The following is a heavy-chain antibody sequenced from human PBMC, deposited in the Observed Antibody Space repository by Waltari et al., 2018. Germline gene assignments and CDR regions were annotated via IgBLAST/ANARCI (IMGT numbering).Heavy chain of an antibody. D-gene: IGHD2-21*02. V-gene: IGHV4-39*01. CDR2: IYYSGNT. CDR3: ARHQDWVVVSATWFDP. Sequence: QLRLQESGPGLVKPSDTLSLTCPVSGGSISSPNYYWGWIRQPPGKGLEWIGSIYYSGNTYYNPSLKSRVTMSADTSKNQFSLKLSSVTAADTAVYYCARHQDWVVVSATWFDPWGQGTLVTVSS. CDR1: GGSISSPNYY. J-gene: IGHJ5*02.